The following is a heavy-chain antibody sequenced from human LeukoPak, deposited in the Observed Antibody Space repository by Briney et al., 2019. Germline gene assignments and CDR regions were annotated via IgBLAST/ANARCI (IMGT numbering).Heavy chain of an antibody. CDR3: TKDPNGDYIGAFDP. CDR2: ITGGHYAT. V-gene: IGHV3-23*01. J-gene: IGHJ5*02. CDR1: GFSFSSFA. D-gene: IGHD4-17*01. Sequence: SGGSLRLSCAASGFSFSSFAMTWFRQAPGKGLEWVSSITGGHYATYNTDSVKGRFTISRDNAKNTLYLQMNSLRADDTAIYYCTKDPNGDYIGAFDPWGQGTLVTVSS.